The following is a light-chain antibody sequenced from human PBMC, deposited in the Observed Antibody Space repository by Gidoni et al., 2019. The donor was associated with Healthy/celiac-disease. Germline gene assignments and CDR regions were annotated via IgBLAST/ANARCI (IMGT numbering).Light chain of an antibody. CDR3: QQSYSTPRT. Sequence: DIQMTKSPSSLSASVGDRVTITCRASQSISSYLNWYQQKPGKAPKLLIYAASSLQSGVPSRFSGSGSGTDFTLTISILQPEDFATYYCQQSYSTPRTFGQGTKLEIK. CDR1: QSISSY. CDR2: AAS. J-gene: IGKJ2*01. V-gene: IGKV1-39*01.